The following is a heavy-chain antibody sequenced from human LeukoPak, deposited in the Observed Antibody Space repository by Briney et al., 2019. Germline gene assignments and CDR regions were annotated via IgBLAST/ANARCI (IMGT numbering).Heavy chain of an antibody. Sequence: ASVKVSCKASGYIFTAYAIHWVRQAPGQGLEWMGWINAGNGITKYSQKFQGRVTITRDTSATTVYMELSSLRSEDTAPYYCARDFGSSSGYYWFDPWGQGTLVTVSS. J-gene: IGHJ5*02. V-gene: IGHV1-3*01. CDR2: INAGNGIT. D-gene: IGHD6-19*01. CDR3: ARDFGSSSGYYWFDP. CDR1: GYIFTAYA.